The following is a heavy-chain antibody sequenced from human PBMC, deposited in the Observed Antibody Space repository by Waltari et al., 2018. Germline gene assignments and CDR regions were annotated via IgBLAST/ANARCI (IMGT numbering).Heavy chain of an antibody. J-gene: IGHJ4*02. CDR2: IRNTGTRT. D-gene: IGHD1-26*01. Sequence: VQLVESGGDVLQPGGSLRLTCETSGFTFFNYEMNWVRQAPGKGLGGIAYIRNTGTRTFYSDSVRGRFTISRDDAKNSVFLQMNDLRVDDSGLYYCTRGLVGAPGWGQGTLVTVSS. CDR1: GFTFFNYE. V-gene: IGHV3-48*03. CDR3: TRGLVGAPG.